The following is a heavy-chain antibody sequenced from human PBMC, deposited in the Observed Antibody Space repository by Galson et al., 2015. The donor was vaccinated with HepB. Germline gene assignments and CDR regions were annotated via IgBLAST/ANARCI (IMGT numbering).Heavy chain of an antibody. Sequence: SVKVSCKASGYTFTSYGISWVRQAPRQGLEWMGWISAYNGNTNYAQKLQGRVTMTTDTSTSTAYMELRSLRSDDTAVYYCARVSGKHWLVVWYYFDYWGQGTLVTVSS. CDR3: ARVSGKHWLVVWYYFDY. V-gene: IGHV1-18*04. D-gene: IGHD6-19*01. CDR1: GYTFTSYG. CDR2: ISAYNGNT. J-gene: IGHJ4*02.